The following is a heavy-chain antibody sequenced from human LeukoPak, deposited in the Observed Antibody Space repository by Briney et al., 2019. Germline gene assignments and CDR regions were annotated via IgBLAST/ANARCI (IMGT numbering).Heavy chain of an antibody. D-gene: IGHD6-13*01. CDR1: GFTFSDFS. CDR2: ITRSGDTI. Sequence: PGGSLRLPCAASGFTFSDFSMNWVRQAPGKGLEWVSYITRSGDTIYYADSVKGRFTISRDNAKNSLYLQMNSLRAEDTAVYYCARDQPSSWYHFDYWGQGTLVTVSS. J-gene: IGHJ4*02. V-gene: IGHV3-48*04. CDR3: ARDQPSSWYHFDY.